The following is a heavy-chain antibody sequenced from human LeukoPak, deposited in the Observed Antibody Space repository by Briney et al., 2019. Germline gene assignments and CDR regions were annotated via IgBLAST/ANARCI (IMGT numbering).Heavy chain of an antibody. V-gene: IGHV4-38-2*02. CDR1: GYSISSGYY. D-gene: IGHD1-1*01. CDR2: IYHSGST. Sequence: SETLSLTCTVSGYSISSGYYWGWIRQPPGKGLEWIGSIYHSGSTYYNPSLKSRVTISVDTSKNQFSLKLSSVTAADTAVYYCARGGTTGTTRWFDPWGQGTLVTVSS. J-gene: IGHJ5*02. CDR3: ARGGTTGTTRWFDP.